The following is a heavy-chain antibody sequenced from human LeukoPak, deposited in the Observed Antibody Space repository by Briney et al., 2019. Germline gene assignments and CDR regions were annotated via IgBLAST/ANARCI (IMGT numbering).Heavy chain of an antibody. CDR1: GFNFGGNG. J-gene: IGHJ6*02. Sequence: PGRALTLSCAASGFNFGGNGMQWVRQAPGKGLEWLAAMWNDGRTFYRDSVKGQFIMSRDISKNTLYLQMDSLRGEDTGIYYCAREYFDVWGQGTTVSVSS. CDR2: MWNDGRT. CDR3: AREYFDV. V-gene: IGHV3-33*01. D-gene: IGHD3-9*01.